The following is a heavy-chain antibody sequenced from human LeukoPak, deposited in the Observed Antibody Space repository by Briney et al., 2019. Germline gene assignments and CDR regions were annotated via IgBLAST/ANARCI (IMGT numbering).Heavy chain of an antibody. CDR2: ISSSSSYI. Sequence: GGSLRLSCAASGFTFSSYSMNWVRQAPGKGLEWVSSISSSSSYIYYADSVKGRFTISRDNAKNSLYLQMNSLRAEDTAVYYCAREIGGNYSAYWGQGTLVTVSS. D-gene: IGHD1-26*01. V-gene: IGHV3-21*01. CDR1: GFTFSSYS. J-gene: IGHJ4*02. CDR3: AREIGGNYSAY.